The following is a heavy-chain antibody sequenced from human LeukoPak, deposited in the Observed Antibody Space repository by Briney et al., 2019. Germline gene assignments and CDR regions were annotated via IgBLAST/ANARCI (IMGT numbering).Heavy chain of an antibody. CDR1: GSFLSSGW. D-gene: IGHD5-24*01. CDR2: IHEDGSDK. Sequence: RSLRLSCVVSGSFLSSGWANCARQAPGKWREWVAHIHEDGSDKYYVDSVKGRFTVSRDNAKNSVYLQMNSLRAEDTAVYYCARILRLHTPRAFDIWGQGTMVTVSS. J-gene: IGHJ3*02. CDR3: ARILRLHTPRAFDI. V-gene: IGHV3-7*05.